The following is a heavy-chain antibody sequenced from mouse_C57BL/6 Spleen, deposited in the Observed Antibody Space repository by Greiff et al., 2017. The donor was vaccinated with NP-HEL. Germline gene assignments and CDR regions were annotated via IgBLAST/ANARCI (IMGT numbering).Heavy chain of an antibody. D-gene: IGHD1-1*01. CDR3: ARHSNGSSPYWYFDV. Sequence: QVQLKESGPGLVAPSQSLSITCTVSGFSLTSYGVHWVRQPPGKGLEWLVVIWSDGSTTYNSALKSRLSISKDNSKSQVFLKMNSLQTDDSAMYYCARHSNGSSPYWYFDVWGTGTTVTVSS. CDR1: GFSLTSYG. CDR2: IWSDGST. V-gene: IGHV2-6-1*01. J-gene: IGHJ1*03.